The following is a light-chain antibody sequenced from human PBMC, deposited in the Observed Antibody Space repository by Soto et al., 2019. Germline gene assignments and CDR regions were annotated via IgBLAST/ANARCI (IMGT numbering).Light chain of an antibody. Sequence: DIQMTQSPSSLSASVGERVTITCQASQDISNYLNWYQQKLGKAPKLLIYAASNLETGVPSRFSGSGSVTDFTFTISSLQPEDFATYYCQHYDNLPLTFGGGTRVEIK. J-gene: IGKJ4*01. CDR3: QHYDNLPLT. CDR2: AAS. V-gene: IGKV1-33*01. CDR1: QDISNY.